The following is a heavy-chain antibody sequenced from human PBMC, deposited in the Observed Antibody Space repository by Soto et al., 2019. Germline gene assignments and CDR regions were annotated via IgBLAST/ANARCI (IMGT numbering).Heavy chain of an antibody. Sequence: QVQLVQSGAEAKKPGASVKVSCRAAGYTFSPYVIHWVRQAPGQSLEWMGWINPGNGYTIYSQKFQGRVTMTRDTAGNTVYMELSGLGSEDAAMYYGARDSRERSHDGILTGEEDYWGQGTLVTGSS. CDR1: GYTFSPYV. CDR2: INPGNGYT. J-gene: IGHJ4*02. V-gene: IGHV1-3*01. D-gene: IGHD3-9*01. CDR3: ARDSRERSHDGILTGEEDY.